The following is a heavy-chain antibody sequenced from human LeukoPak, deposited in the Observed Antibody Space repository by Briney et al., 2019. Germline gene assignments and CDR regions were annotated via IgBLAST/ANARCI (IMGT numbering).Heavy chain of an antibody. V-gene: IGHV4-61*01. J-gene: IGHJ4*02. CDR1: GGSVSSGSYY. Sequence: SETLSLTCTVSGGSVSSGSYYWSWIRQPPGMGLEWIGYIYYSGSTNYNPSLKSRVTISVDTSKNQFSLKLSSVTAADTAVYYCARACSGGSCYSYTFDYWGQGTLVTFSS. CDR2: IYYSGST. CDR3: ARACSGGSCYSYTFDY. D-gene: IGHD2-15*01.